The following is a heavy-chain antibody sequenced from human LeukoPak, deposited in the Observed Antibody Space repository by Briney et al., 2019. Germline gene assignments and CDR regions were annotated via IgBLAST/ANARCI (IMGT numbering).Heavy chain of an antibody. CDR3: TTDFLYYYDSSGPLRGYYFDY. CDR2: IKSKTDGGTT. CDR1: GFTFEESG. V-gene: IGHV3-15*01. D-gene: IGHD3-22*01. J-gene: IGHJ4*02. Sequence: GGSLRLSCVASGFTFEESGFTWVRQAPGKGLEWVGRIKSKTDGGTTDYAAPVKGRFTISRDDSKNTLYLQMNSLKTEDTAVYYCTTDFLYYYDSSGPLRGYYFDYWGQGTLVTVSS.